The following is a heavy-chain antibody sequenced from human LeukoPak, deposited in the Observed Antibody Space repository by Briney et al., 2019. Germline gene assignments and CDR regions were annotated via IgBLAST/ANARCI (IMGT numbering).Heavy chain of an antibody. Sequence: SVKVSCKASGGTFSSYAISWVRQAPGQGLEWMGGIIPIFGTANYAQKFQGRVTITTDGSTSTAYMELSSLRSEDTAVYYCAGSRGVVITYFDYWGQGTLVTVSS. J-gene: IGHJ4*02. V-gene: IGHV1-69*05. CDR3: AGSRGVVITYFDY. D-gene: IGHD3-22*01. CDR1: GGTFSSYA. CDR2: IIPIFGTA.